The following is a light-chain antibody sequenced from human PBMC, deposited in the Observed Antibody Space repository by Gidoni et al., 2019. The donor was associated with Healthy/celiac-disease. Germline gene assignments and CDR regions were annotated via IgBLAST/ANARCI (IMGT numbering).Light chain of an antibody. Sequence: DIQLTQSPSTLSASVGDRVTIPCRASQSSSIWLAWYQQKPGKAPKLLIYDASSLESGVPSRFSGSGSGTEFTLTISSLQPDDFATYYCQQSFSRTFGQGTKVEIK. CDR3: QQSFSRT. J-gene: IGKJ1*01. CDR2: DAS. CDR1: QSSSIW. V-gene: IGKV1-5*01.